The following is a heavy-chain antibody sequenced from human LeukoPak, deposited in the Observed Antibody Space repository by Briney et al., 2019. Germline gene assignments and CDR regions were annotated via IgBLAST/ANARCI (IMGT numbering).Heavy chain of an antibody. CDR3: TTVDDYYDSRPFAY. V-gene: IGHV3-15*01. Sequence: PGGCLRLSCATSGFTFSNAWMGWVRPAPGKGLEWIGRIKSNSDGGTTDYAAAVKGRFTISRDDSNNTLYLQMNSLKTEDTAVYYCTTVDDYYDSRPFAYWGQGTLVTVSS. CDR2: IKSNSDGGTT. D-gene: IGHD3-22*01. J-gene: IGHJ4*02. CDR1: GFTFSNAW.